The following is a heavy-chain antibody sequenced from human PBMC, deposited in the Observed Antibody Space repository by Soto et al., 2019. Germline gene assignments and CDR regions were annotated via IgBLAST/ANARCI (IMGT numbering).Heavy chain of an antibody. Sequence: ASVKVSCKASGYSFSFYGINWVRQAPGQGLEWMGWISAYNGNTNYAQKLQGRVTMTTDTSTSTAYMELRSLRSDDTAVYYCARDGLVPAATENWFDPWGQGTLVTVS. CDR2: ISAYNGNT. J-gene: IGHJ5*02. D-gene: IGHD2-2*01. CDR1: GYSFSFYG. CDR3: ARDGLVPAATENWFDP. V-gene: IGHV1-18*01.